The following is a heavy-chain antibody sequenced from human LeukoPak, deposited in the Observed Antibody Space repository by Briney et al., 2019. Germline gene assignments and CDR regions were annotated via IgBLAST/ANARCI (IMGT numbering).Heavy chain of an antibody. CDR1: GGSISIAGYY. V-gene: IGHV4-31*03. D-gene: IGHD2-2*01. CDR2: IYYTGDT. Sequence: PSQTLSLTCTVSGGSISIAGYYWSWIRQHSGKGLEWIGYIYYTGDTYYNPSLKSRVTISADTSENQFSLKLTSVTAADTAVYYCATYCSSTSCPDNWFDPWGQGTRVTVSS. J-gene: IGHJ5*02. CDR3: ATYCSSTSCPDNWFDP.